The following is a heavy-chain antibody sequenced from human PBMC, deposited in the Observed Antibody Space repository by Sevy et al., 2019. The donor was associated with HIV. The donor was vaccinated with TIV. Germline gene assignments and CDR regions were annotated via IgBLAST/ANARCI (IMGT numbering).Heavy chain of an antibody. J-gene: IGHJ4*02. D-gene: IGHD3-22*01. V-gene: IGHV3-15*01. CDR3: TTEYYYDSSGYYWFDY. CDR1: GFTFSNAW. Sequence: GGSLRLSCAASGFTFSNAWMSWVRQAPGKGLEWVGRIKSKTDGGTTDYAAPVKGRFTISRDDSTNTLYLQMKSLKTEDTAVYYCTTEYYYDSSGYYWFDYWGQGTLVTVSS. CDR2: IKSKTDGGTT.